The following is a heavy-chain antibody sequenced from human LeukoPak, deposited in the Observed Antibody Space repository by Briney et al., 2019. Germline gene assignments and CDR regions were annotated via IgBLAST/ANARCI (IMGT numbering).Heavy chain of an antibody. J-gene: IGHJ6*03. Sequence: ASVKVSCKASGGTFSSYAISWVRQAPGQGLEWMGGIIPIFGTANYAQKFQGRVTITTDESTSTAYMELRSLRSEDTAVYYCARTPGRIAAAGSGYYYYYYMDVWGKGTTVTVSS. CDR1: GGTFSSYA. CDR2: IIPIFGTA. V-gene: IGHV1-69*05. D-gene: IGHD6-13*01. CDR3: ARTPGRIAAAGSGYYYYYYMDV.